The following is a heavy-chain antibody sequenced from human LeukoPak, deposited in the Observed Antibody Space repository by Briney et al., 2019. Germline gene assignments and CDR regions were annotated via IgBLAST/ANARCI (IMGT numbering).Heavy chain of an antibody. Sequence: GGSVKVSCKASGYTFTSYGISWVRQAPGQGLEWMGWISAYNGNTNYAQKLQGRVTMTTDTSTSTAYMELRSLRSDDTAVYYCARDNSVRDEAWWFNPWGQGTLVTVSS. V-gene: IGHV1-18*01. CDR3: ARDNSVRDEAWWFNP. J-gene: IGHJ5*02. CDR1: GYTFTSYG. CDR2: ISAYNGNT. D-gene: IGHD5-24*01.